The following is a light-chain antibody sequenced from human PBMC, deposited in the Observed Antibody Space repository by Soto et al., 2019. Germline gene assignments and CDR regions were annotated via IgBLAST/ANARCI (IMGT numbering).Light chain of an antibody. CDR3: HQYGGSPTWT. V-gene: IGKV3-20*01. CDR2: GTS. J-gene: IGKJ1*01. CDR1: PSVNNSY. Sequence: EIVLTQSPGTLSLSPGERATLSIRASPSVNNSYLAWYKQKLGQAPRLLIYGTSSTATGIPDRFTGGGSGTAFSLTISRLEPDDFAVYYCHQYGGSPTWTFGQGTKVEIK.